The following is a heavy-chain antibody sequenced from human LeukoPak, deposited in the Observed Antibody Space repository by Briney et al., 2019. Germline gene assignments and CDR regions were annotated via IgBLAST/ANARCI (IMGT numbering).Heavy chain of an antibody. CDR1: GFTFSSYA. Sequence: GGSLRLSCAASGFTFSSYAMSWVRQAPGRGLEWVSAISGSGGSTYYADSVKGRFTISRDNSKNTLYLQMNSLRAEDTAVYYCAKGAYSSGWYSGDYFDYWGQGTLVTVSS. CDR2: ISGSGGST. V-gene: IGHV3-23*01. CDR3: AKGAYSSGWYSGDYFDY. D-gene: IGHD6-19*01. J-gene: IGHJ4*02.